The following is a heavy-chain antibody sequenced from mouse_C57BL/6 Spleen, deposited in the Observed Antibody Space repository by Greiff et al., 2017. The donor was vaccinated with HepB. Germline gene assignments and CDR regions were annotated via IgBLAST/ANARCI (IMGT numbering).Heavy chain of an antibody. D-gene: IGHD2-1*01. CDR3: TRDGRMVTTYFDV. V-gene: IGHV5-9-1*02. J-gene: IGHJ1*03. Sequence: EVQVVESGEGLVKPGGSLKLSCAASGFTFSSYAMSWVRQTPEKRLEWVAYISSGGDYIYYADTVKGRFTISRDNARNTLYLQMSRLKSEDTAMYYCTRDGRMVTTYFDVGGTGTTVTVSS. CDR1: GFTFSSYA. CDR2: ISSGGDYI.